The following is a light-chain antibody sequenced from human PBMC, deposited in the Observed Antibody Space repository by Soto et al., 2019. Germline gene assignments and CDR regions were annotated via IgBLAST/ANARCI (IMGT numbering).Light chain of an antibody. CDR2: STN. CDR1: SGSVSTSYY. Sequence: QTVVTQEPSFSVSPGGTVTLTCGLSSGSVSTSYYPSWYQQTPGQAPRTLIYSTNTRSSGVPDRFPGSILGNKAALTITGAQADDESDYYCVLYMGSGTSFGGGTKVTVL. CDR3: VLYMGSGTS. V-gene: IGLV8-61*01. J-gene: IGLJ2*01.